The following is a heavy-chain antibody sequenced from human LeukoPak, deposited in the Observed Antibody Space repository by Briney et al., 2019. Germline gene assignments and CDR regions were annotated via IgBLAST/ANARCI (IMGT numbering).Heavy chain of an antibody. V-gene: IGHV3-30*03. CDR3: AREGGCSSTSCYTNYYYYYMDV. D-gene: IGHD2-2*02. J-gene: IGHJ6*03. CDR1: GFTFSSYG. Sequence: PGRSLRLSCAASGFTFSSYGMHWVRQVPGKGLEWVAVISYDGSNKYYADSVKGRFTISRDNAKNSLYLQMNSLRAEDTAVYYCAREGGCSSTSCYTNYYYYYMDVWGKGTTVTVSS. CDR2: ISYDGSNK.